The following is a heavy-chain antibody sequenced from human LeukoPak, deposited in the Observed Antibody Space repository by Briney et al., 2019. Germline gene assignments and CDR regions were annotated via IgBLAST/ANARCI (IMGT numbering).Heavy chain of an antibody. Sequence: GGSLGLSCAASGFTVSSNYMSWVRQAPGKGLEWVSVIYGGGSTYYADSVKGRFTISRDNSKNTLYLQMNSLRAEDTAVYYCARARLAWGDAFDIWGQGTMVTVSS. D-gene: IGHD6-19*01. CDR1: GFTVSSNY. CDR3: ARARLAWGDAFDI. CDR2: IYGGGST. V-gene: IGHV3-53*01. J-gene: IGHJ3*02.